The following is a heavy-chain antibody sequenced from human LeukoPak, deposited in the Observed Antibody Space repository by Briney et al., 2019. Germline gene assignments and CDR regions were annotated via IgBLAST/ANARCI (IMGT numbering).Heavy chain of an antibody. V-gene: IGHV3-48*01. CDR2: ISSSSSTI. CDR3: ARDRKYSSGWYYFDY. J-gene: IGHJ4*02. D-gene: IGHD6-19*01. Sequence: PGGSLRLSCAASGFTFSSYSMNWVRQAPGKGLEWVSYISSSSSTIYCADSVKGRFTISRDNAKNSLYLQMNSLRAEDTAVYYCARDRKYSSGWYYFDYWGQGTLVTVSS. CDR1: GFTFSSYS.